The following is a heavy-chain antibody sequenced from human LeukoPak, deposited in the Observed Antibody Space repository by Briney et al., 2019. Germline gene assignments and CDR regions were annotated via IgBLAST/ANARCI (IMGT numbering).Heavy chain of an antibody. J-gene: IGHJ6*03. CDR1: GGFIKTYY. CDR2: IYTSGST. D-gene: IGHD2-2*01. V-gene: IGHV4-4*07. Sequence: SETLSLTCTVSGGFIKTYYWSWIRQPAGKGLEWIGRIYTSGSTNYNPSLKSRVTISVDTSKNQFSLKLSSVTAADTAVYYCARGKRVVVPAAIKSYYYYMDVWGKGTTVTVSS. CDR3: ARGKRVVVPAAIKSYYYYMDV.